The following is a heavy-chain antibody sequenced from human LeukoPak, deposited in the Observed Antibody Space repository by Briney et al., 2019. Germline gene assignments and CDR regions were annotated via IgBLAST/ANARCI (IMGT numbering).Heavy chain of an antibody. J-gene: IGHJ4*02. V-gene: IGHV1-18*01. CDR2: ISAYNGNT. Sequence: GASVKVSFKASGYTFTNYGISWVRQAPRQGLEWMGWISAYNGNTNYAQKLQGRVTMTTDTSTSTAYMELRSLRSDDTAVYYCARDMGVPAASYYFDYWGQGTLVTVSS. CDR1: GYTFTNYG. D-gene: IGHD2-2*01. CDR3: ARDMGVPAASYYFDY.